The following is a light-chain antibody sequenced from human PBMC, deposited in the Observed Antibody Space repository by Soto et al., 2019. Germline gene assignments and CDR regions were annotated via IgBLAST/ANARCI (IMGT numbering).Light chain of an antibody. CDR2: EVT. CDR1: NSDVGGYDY. J-gene: IGLJ1*01. V-gene: IGLV2-14*01. CDR3: SSYTSSSTRV. Sequence: QSALTQPASVSGSPGQSITISCTGTNSDVGGYDYVSWYQQHPGKAPKLVIFEVTYRPSGVSNRISGSKSGNTASLTISGLQAEDEADYYCSSYTSSSTRVFGTGTKVTVL.